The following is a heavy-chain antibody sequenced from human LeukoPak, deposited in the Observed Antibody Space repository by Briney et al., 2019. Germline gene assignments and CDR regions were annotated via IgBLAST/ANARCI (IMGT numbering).Heavy chain of an antibody. CDR3: ARGVYIAAAQYSY. CDR2: ISYSGST. CDR1: GGSINNYY. J-gene: IGHJ4*02. D-gene: IGHD6-13*01. V-gene: IGHV4-59*01. Sequence: SETLSLTCTVSGGSINNYYWIWIRQPPGKGLEWIGHISYSGSTSYIPSLKSRVTISVDTSKNQFSLKVTSVTAADTAVYYCARGVYIAAAQYSYWGQGTLVTVSS.